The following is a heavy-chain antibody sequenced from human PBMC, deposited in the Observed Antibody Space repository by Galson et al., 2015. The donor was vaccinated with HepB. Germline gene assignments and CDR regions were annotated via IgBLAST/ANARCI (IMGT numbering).Heavy chain of an antibody. V-gene: IGHV3-11*04. CDR2: ISISGSTT. J-gene: IGHJ4*03. D-gene: IGHD3-10*01. Sequence: CAASGFTFSDYYMSWIRQAPGKGLEWISYISISGSTTYYSDSVEGRFTVSRDNGKSSLYLQMNSLRADDTAVYYCARCPFTDYYGSGIYFDYWGHGTPVTVSS. CDR1: GFTFSDYY. CDR3: ARCPFTDYYGSGIYFDY.